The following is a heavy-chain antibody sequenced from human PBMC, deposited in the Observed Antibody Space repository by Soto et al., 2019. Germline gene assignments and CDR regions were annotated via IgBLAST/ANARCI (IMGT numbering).Heavy chain of an antibody. J-gene: IGHJ6*02. CDR1: GGSFSGYY. CDR2: INHSGST. D-gene: IGHD5-18*01. CDR3: ARENVDTAMVMNYYYYGMDV. V-gene: IGHV4-34*01. Sequence: PSETLSLTCAVYGGSFSGYYWSWIRQPPGKGLEWIGEINHSGSTNYNPSLKSRVSISVDTSKNQFSLKLSSVTAADTAVYYCARENVDTAMVMNYYYYGMDVWGQGTTVTVSS.